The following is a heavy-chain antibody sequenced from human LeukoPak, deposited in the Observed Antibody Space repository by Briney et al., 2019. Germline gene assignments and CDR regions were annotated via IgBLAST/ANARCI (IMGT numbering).Heavy chain of an antibody. J-gene: IGHJ4*02. CDR2: TYHSGST. V-gene: IGHV4-30-2*01. Sequence: SETLSLTCTVSGGSISSGGYYWSWIRQPPGKGLEWIGYTYHSGSTYYNPSLKSRVTISVDRSKNQFSLKLSSVTAADTAVYYCARDGSIAAAGQTPGYWGQGTLVTVSS. CDR3: ARDGSIAAAGQTPGY. D-gene: IGHD6-13*01. CDR1: GGSISSGGYY.